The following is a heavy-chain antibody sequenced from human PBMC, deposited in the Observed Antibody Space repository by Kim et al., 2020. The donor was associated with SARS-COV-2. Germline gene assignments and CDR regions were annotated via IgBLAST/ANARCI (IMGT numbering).Heavy chain of an antibody. CDR2: FYYIGST. V-gene: IGHV4-39*01. CDR1: GGSISRSRYD. CDR3: ARQPVLRYFDWLSDYYMAV. J-gene: IGHJ6*03. Sequence: SETLSLTCTVSGGSISRSRYDWGWSRQPRWKWLEWIGSFYYIGSTYYNPSLKSRVTISVDTSKNQFSLKLSSVTAADTAVYYCARQPVLRYFDWLSDYYMAVWGKGTTVPVSS. D-gene: IGHD3-9*01.